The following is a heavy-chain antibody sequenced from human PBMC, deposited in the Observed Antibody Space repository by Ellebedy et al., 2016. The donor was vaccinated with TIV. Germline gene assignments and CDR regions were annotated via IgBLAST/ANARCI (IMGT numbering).Heavy chain of an antibody. V-gene: IGHV3-30-3*02. CDR1: GFTFSSYA. J-gene: IGHJ4*02. D-gene: IGHD1-20*01. Sequence: GGSLRLSXVASGFTFSSYAMHWVRQAPGKGLEWVAVISYDGSNKYYADSVKGRFTISRDNSKNTLYLQMNSLRAEDTAVYYCAKSAGYNWNDVWWDYWGQGTLVTVSS. CDR3: AKSAGYNWNDVWWDY. CDR2: ISYDGSNK.